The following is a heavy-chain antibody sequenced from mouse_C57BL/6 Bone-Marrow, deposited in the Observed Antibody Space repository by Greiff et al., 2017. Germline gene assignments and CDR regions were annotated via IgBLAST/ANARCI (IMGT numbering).Heavy chain of an antibody. CDR2: ISYSGST. V-gene: IGHV3-8*01. D-gene: IGHD1-1*01. Sequence: EVKLMESGPGLAKPSQTLSLTCSVTGYSITSDYWNWIRKFPGNKLEYMGYISYSGSTYYNPSLKSRISITRDTSKNQYYLQLNSVTTEDTATYYCARSPLLRRGYYYAMDYWGQGTSVTVSS. CDR1: GYSITSDY. CDR3: ARSPLLRRGYYYAMDY. J-gene: IGHJ4*01.